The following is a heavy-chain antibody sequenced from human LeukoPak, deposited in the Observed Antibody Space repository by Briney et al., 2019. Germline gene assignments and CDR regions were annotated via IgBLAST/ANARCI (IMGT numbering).Heavy chain of an antibody. CDR1: GFTFSSYW. CDR3: ARDGVGYYMDV. D-gene: IGHD3-10*01. V-gene: IGHV3-7*01. Sequence: GGSLRLSCAASGFTFSSYWMSWVRQAPGKGLEWVANIKQDGSEKYHVDSVKGRFTISRDNAKNSLYLQMNSLRAEDTAVYYCARDGVGYYMDVWGKGTTVTVSS. J-gene: IGHJ6*03. CDR2: IKQDGSEK.